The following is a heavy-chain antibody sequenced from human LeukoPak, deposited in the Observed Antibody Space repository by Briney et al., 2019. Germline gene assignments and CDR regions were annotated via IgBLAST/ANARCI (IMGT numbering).Heavy chain of an antibody. Sequence: SETLSLTCTVSGGSINSGGYYWSWIRQHPGKGLEWIGYIYYSGSTYYNPSLKSRVTISVDTSKNQFSLKLSSVTAADTAVYYCARDSMATIRFDYWGQGTLVTVSS. CDR1: GGSINSGGYY. V-gene: IGHV4-30-4*08. CDR3: ARDSMATIRFDY. J-gene: IGHJ4*02. CDR2: IYYSGST. D-gene: IGHD5-24*01.